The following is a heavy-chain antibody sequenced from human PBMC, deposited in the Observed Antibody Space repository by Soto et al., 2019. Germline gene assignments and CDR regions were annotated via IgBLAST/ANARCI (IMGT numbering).Heavy chain of an antibody. D-gene: IGHD5-12*01. Sequence: PGESLKISCKGSGYSFTSYWIGWVRQMPGKGLEWMGIIYPGDSDTRYSPSFQGQVTISADKSISTAYLQWSSQKATDTAMYYCARTRATLDYYYGMDVWGQGTTVTVSS. J-gene: IGHJ6*02. CDR3: ARTRATLDYYYGMDV. CDR1: GYSFTSYW. V-gene: IGHV5-51*01. CDR2: IYPGDSDT.